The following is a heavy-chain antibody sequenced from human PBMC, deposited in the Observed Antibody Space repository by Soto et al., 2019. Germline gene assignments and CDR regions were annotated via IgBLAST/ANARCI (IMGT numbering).Heavy chain of an antibody. V-gene: IGHV1-18*01. J-gene: IGHJ4*02. CDR1: GYTFSRYG. CDR2: ISGYSGNT. Sequence: QVQLVQSGAEVKKPGASVKVSCKASGYTFSRYGITWVRQAPGQGLEWMGWISGYSGNTNYAQNLRGRVTMTTETSTRTAYMELRSLRSDDTAVYYCARGGVLLWFGEPLDYWGQGTLVTVSS. D-gene: IGHD3-10*01. CDR3: ARGGVLLWFGEPLDY.